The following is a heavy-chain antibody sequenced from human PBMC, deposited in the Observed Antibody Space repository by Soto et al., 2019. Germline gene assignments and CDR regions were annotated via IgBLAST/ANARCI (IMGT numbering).Heavy chain of an antibody. CDR2: IIPILGIA. CDR1: GGTFNRYT. D-gene: IGHD3-22*01. Sequence: QVQLVQSGAEVKKPGSSVKVSCKASGGTFNRYTLRWARHAPGQGLEGMGRIIPILGIANYAQKLQGRVTITADKSTSTAYMELSSLRSEATAVYYCARGGDYYDSSGFGPWGQGTLVTVSS. V-gene: IGHV1-69*02. J-gene: IGHJ4*02. CDR3: ARGGDYYDSSGFGP.